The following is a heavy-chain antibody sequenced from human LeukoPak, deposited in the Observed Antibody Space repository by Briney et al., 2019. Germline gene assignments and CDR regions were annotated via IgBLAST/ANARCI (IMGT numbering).Heavy chain of an antibody. Sequence: SVKVSCKASGGTFSSYAISWVRQAPGQGLEWTGGIIPIFGTANYAQKFQGRVTITADESTSTAYMELCSLRSEDTAVYYCARKVAATGYFDYWGQGTLVTVSS. J-gene: IGHJ4*02. CDR1: GGTFSSYA. V-gene: IGHV1-69*13. CDR2: IIPIFGTA. D-gene: IGHD2-15*01. CDR3: ARKVAATGYFDY.